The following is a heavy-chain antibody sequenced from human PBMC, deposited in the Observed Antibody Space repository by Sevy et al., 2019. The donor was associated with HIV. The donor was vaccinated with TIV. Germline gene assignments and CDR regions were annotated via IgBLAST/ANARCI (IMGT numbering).Heavy chain of an antibody. D-gene: IGHD3-9*01. CDR2: MNPKTGNS. CDR3: ARGDIRNFDWTAFGAFGF. V-gene: IGHV1-2*06. J-gene: IGHJ3*01. Sequence: ASVKVSCKASGYTFTGYYIHWVRQAPGQGLEWMGRMNPKTGNSDQMRKFQDRVTMTADRSISTAYMELSSLTSDDAAVLFGARGDIRNFDWTAFGAFGFWGQGPVVTVS. CDR1: GYTFTGYY.